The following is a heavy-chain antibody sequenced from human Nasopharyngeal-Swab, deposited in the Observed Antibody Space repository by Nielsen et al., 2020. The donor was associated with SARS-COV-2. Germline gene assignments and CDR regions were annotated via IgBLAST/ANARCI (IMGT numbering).Heavy chain of an antibody. J-gene: IGHJ4*02. CDR2: IYYSGST. D-gene: IGHD3-22*01. V-gene: IGHV4-39*01. CDR3: ARPGYDSSGYTSYFDY. Sequence: WIRQPPGKGLDWIGSIYYSGSTYYNPSLKSRVTISVDTSKNQFSLKLSSVTAADTAVYYCARPGYDSSGYTSYFDYWGQGTLVTVSS.